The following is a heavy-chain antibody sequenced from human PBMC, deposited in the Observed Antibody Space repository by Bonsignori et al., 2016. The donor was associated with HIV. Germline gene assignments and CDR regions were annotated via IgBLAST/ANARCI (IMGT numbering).Heavy chain of an antibody. Sequence: WIRQPPGKGLEWVSYISSSGGSIYYADSVKGRFTISRDNAQNSLYLQMNSLRAEDTAVYYCARGRDTIFGVVAYYYQYMDVWGKGTTVTVSS. CDR3: ARGRDTIFGVVAYYYQYMDV. J-gene: IGHJ6*03. CDR2: ISSSGGSI. D-gene: IGHD3-3*01. V-gene: IGHV3-11*01.